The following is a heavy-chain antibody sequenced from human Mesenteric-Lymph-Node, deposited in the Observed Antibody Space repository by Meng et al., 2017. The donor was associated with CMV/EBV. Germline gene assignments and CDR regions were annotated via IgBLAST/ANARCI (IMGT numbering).Heavy chain of an antibody. J-gene: IGHJ3*02. D-gene: IGHD3-22*01. Sequence: GESLKISCAASGFTFSSYGMHWVRQAPGKGLEWVAVIWYDGSNKYYADSVKGRFTISRDNSKNSLYLQMNSLRTEDTALYYCAKDSGDSSGPDAFDIWGQGTMVTVSS. V-gene: IGHV3-33*03. CDR2: IWYDGSNK. CDR1: GFTFSSYG. CDR3: AKDSGDSSGPDAFDI.